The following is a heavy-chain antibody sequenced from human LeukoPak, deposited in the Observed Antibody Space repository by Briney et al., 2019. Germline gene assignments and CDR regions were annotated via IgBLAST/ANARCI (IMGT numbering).Heavy chain of an antibody. CDR2: ISGSGST. CDR1: GSTFSSYA. V-gene: IGHV3-23*01. Sequence: GGSLRLSCAASGSTFSSYAMSWVRQAPGKGLEWVSTISGSGSTYYADSVKGRFTISRDNSKNTLYLQMNSLRAEDTAVYYCAKGLIPAYYFDYWGQGTLVTVSS. CDR3: AKGLIPAYYFDY. J-gene: IGHJ4*02.